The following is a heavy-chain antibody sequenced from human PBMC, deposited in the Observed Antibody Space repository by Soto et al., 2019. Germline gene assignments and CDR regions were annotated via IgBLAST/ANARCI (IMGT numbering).Heavy chain of an antibody. CDR2: IIPIFGTA. CDR3: ARSAARLDTSGLSWFDL. V-gene: IGHV1-69*13. J-gene: IGHJ5*02. Sequence: SVKVSSKASGGTFSSYAISWVRQAPGQGLKWMGGIIPIFGTANYAQKFQGRVTITADESTSTAYMELSSLRSGDTDVYYCARSAARLDTSGLSWFDLWGQGTLVTVS. D-gene: IGHD6-6*01. CDR1: GGTFSSYA.